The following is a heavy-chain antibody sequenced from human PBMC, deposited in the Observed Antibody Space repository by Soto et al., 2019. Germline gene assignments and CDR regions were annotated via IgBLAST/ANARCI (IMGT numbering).Heavy chain of an antibody. Sequence: SLSLTCSVSGASISSDGYHWSWIRQHPGKGLEWIGYISYTGNTYYNPSLKSRVSISGDTSKNQFSLKLTSVTAADTAVYYCPRDSASGSFGVVTDFDYWGQRTLVTVSS. V-gene: IGHV4-31*03. CDR1: GASISSDGYH. CDR2: ISYTGNT. CDR3: PRDSASGSFGVVTDFDY. D-gene: IGHD3-3*01. J-gene: IGHJ4*02.